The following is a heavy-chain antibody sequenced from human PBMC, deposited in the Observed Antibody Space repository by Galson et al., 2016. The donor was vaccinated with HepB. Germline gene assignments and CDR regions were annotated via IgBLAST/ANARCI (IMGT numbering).Heavy chain of an antibody. V-gene: IGHV4-39*01. CDR1: GASVSSSNYY. CDR3: ARHEYFFGSGTDRWFDP. Sequence: SETLSLTCTVSGASVSSSNYYWGWIRQPPGKGLEWIGTVYYSGSTYYKSSLKSRITISVDTSKNQFSLILRSATAADTAVYYCARHEYFFGSGTDRWFDPWGQGILVTVSS. D-gene: IGHD3-10*01. CDR2: VYYSGST. J-gene: IGHJ5*02.